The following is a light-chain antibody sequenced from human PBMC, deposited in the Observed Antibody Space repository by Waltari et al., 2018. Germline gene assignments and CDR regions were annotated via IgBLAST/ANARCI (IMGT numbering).Light chain of an antibody. CDR3: QQYNRWPPIT. CDR1: QSVSSN. Sequence: EIVLLQSQSTLSVSPGKTTSISCRASQSVSSNVAWYQKKPGQAPRLLIYDASTRATSIPAKFRCSGSGTEFTLTISSLQSEDFAVYYCQQYNRWPPITFGHGTRLEIK. J-gene: IGKJ5*01. CDR2: DAS. V-gene: IGKV3-15*01.